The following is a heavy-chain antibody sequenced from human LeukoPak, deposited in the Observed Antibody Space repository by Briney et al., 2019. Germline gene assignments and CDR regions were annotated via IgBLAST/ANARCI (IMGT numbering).Heavy chain of an antibody. V-gene: IGHV3-30-3*01. CDR2: ISYDGSNK. Sequence: GGSLRLSCAASGFTFSSYAMHWVRQAPGKGLEWVAVISYDGSNKYYADSVKGRFTISRDNSKNTLYLQMNSLRAEDTAVYYCARDSVGIQVTAFDIWGQGTMVTVSS. CDR3: ARDSVGIQVTAFDI. CDR1: GFTFSSYA. D-gene: IGHD2-21*01. J-gene: IGHJ3*02.